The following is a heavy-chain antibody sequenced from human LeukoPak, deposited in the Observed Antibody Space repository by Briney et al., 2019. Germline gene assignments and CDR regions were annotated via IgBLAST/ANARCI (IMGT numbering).Heavy chain of an antibody. CDR2: INPNSGGT. CDR1: GYTFTGYY. Sequence: GASVKVSCKASGYTFTGYYMHWVRQAPGQGLEWMGWINPNSGGTNYAQKFQGRVTMTRDTSISTAYMELSRLRSDDTAVYYCAREAPYYSSGSYPYYFDYWGQGTLVTVSS. D-gene: IGHD3-10*01. V-gene: IGHV1-2*02. CDR3: AREAPYYSSGSYPYYFDY. J-gene: IGHJ4*02.